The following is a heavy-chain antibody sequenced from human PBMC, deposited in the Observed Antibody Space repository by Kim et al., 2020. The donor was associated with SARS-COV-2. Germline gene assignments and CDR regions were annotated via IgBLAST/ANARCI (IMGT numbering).Heavy chain of an antibody. Sequence: LKSRVTISVDTSKNQFSLKLSSVTAADTAVYYCARDRGEMATIPDWYFDLWGRGTLVTVSS. CDR3: ARDRGEMATIPDWYFDL. V-gene: IGHV4-31*02. D-gene: IGHD5-12*01. J-gene: IGHJ2*01.